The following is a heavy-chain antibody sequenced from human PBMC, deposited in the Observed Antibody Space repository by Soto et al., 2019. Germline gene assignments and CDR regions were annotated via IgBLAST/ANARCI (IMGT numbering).Heavy chain of an antibody. V-gene: IGHV3-11*01. D-gene: IGHD6-19*01. CDR3: ARESPPSRSSGSNYYYMDV. CDR1: GFTFSDYY. Sequence: GGSLRLSCAASGFTFSDYYMSWIRQAPGKGLEWVSYISSSGSTIYYADSVKGRFTISRDNAKNSLYLQMNSLRAEDTAVYYCARESPPSRSSGSNYYYMDVWGKGTKVTVSS. CDR2: ISSSGSTI. J-gene: IGHJ6*03.